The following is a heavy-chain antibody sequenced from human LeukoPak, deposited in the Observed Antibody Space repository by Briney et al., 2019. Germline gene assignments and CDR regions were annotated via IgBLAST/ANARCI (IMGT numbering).Heavy chain of an antibody. V-gene: IGHV3-33*01. CDR3: ARDRPDIVVVPAAAGVATINSGMDV. Sequence: GGSLRLSCAASGFTFSGYGMHWVRQAPGKGLEWVAVIWYDGSNKYYADSVKGRFTIPRDNSKNTLYLQMNSLRAEDTAVYYCARDRPDIVVVPAAAGVATINSGMDVWGKGTTVTASS. CDR1: GFTFSGYG. CDR2: IWYDGSNK. D-gene: IGHD2-2*01. J-gene: IGHJ6*04.